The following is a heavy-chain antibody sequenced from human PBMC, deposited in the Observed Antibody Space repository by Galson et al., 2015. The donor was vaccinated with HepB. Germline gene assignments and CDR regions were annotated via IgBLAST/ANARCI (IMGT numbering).Heavy chain of an antibody. D-gene: IGHD1-1*01. CDR2: ISYDGTNI. J-gene: IGHJ6*03. CDR3: AREPGPLKDSYDYSYMDV. Sequence: SLRLSCAGSGFTLTSYGMHWVRQAPGKGLEWVAVISYDGTNIYYGDSVKGRFHISRDNTKNTLYLEMNSLRPDDTAVYFCAREPGPLKDSYDYSYMDVWGKGTTVTVSS. V-gene: IGHV3-30*03. CDR1: GFTLTSYG.